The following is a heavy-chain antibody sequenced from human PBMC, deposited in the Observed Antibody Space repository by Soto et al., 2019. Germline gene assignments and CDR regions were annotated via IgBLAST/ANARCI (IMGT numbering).Heavy chain of an antibody. D-gene: IGHD3-10*01. CDR1: GGSISSGGYY. Sequence: QVQLQESGPGLVKPAQTLSLTCTVSGGSISSGGYYWSWIRQHPGKGLEWIGYIYYSGSTYYNPXLKRRVTISIXXSXNXXSLKLTSVTAADTAVYYCARVEDWRVRGTYNWFDPWGQGTLVTVSS. J-gene: IGHJ5*02. V-gene: IGHV4-31*03. CDR2: IYYSGST. CDR3: ARVEDWRVRGTYNWFDP.